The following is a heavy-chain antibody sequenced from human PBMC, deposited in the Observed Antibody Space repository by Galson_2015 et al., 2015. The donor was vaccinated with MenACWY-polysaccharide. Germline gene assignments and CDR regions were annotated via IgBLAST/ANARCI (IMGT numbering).Heavy chain of an antibody. CDR3: ARDRPDCSVGTCLPGNYFDY. CDR2: SRSHNSKQ. V-gene: IGHV3-30-3*01. CDR1: GLTFSRDG. D-gene: IGHD2-15*01. Sequence: SLRLSCAASGLTFSRDGFHWVRQAPGKGLEWVAVSRSHNSKQFYADSVKGRFTVSRDESTSTLYLQMNSLRPEDTAVYYCARDRPDCSVGTCLPGNYFDYWGRGTLVTVSS. J-gene: IGHJ4*02.